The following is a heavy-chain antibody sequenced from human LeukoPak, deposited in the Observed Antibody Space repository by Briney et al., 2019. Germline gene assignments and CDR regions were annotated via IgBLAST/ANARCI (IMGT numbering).Heavy chain of an antibody. V-gene: IGHV3-48*03. CDR1: GFTFSSYE. D-gene: IGHD3-22*01. J-gene: IGHJ1*01. CDR2: ISFSGSTI. Sequence: GGSETLSCAASGFTFSSYEMNWVRQAPGKGLEWVSYISFSGSTIYYADSVKGPFTISRDNAKNSLYVQMNSLRAEDTAVYYCARGGYYDSSGYYYVGYFHHWGQGSLLTVPS. CDR3: ARGGYYDSSGYYYVGYFHH.